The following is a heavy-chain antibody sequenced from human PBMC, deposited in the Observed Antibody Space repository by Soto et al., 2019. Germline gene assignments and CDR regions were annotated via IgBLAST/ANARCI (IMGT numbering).Heavy chain of an antibody. V-gene: IGHV3-21*01. CDR3: ARVGGQLGPGFDY. J-gene: IGHJ4*02. Sequence: EVQLVESGEGLIEPGGSLRLSCAASGFTFSSYSMNWVRQAPGKGLAWVSSISSSSSNIYYADSVKGRFTISRDNAKNSLYLQMNPLRAEDPAVYYWARVGGQLGPGFDYWGQGTRVTVSS. D-gene: IGHD6-6*01. CDR2: ISSSSSNI. CDR1: GFTFSSYS.